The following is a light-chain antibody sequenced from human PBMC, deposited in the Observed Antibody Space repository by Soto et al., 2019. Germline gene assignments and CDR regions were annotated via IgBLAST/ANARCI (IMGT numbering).Light chain of an antibody. J-gene: IGKJ5*01. CDR2: GAS. CDR1: HSVSSSY. V-gene: IGKV3-20*01. CDR3: QQYGSSPPIT. Sequence: EIVLTQSPGTLSLSPGERATLSCRASHSVSSSYLAWYQQKPGQAPRLLIYGASSRATGIPDRFSGSGSGAAFTLTLSRLAPEDFAVYYCQQYGSSPPITFGQGTRLEIK.